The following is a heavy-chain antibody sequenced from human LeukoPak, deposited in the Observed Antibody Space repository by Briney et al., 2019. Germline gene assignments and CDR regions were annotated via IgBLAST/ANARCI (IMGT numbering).Heavy chain of an antibody. CDR1: GFTFSSYG. D-gene: IGHD6-13*01. CDR3: AKGLVLGTRQLSDY. Sequence: GRSLRLSCAASGFTFSSYGMHWVRQAPGKGLEWVAVISYDGSNKYYADSVKGRFTISRDNSKNTLYLQMNSLRAEDTAIYYCAKGLVLGTRQLSDYWGQGTLVTVSS. CDR2: ISYDGSNK. J-gene: IGHJ4*02. V-gene: IGHV3-30*18.